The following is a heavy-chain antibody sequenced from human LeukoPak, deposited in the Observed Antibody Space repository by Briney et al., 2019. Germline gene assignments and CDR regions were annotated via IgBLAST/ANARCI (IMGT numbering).Heavy chain of an antibody. D-gene: IGHD4-17*01. V-gene: IGHV3-30*01. Sequence: GGSLRLSCAASGFTFSSYAMHWVRQAPGKGLEWVAVISYDGSNKYYADSVKGRFTISRDNSKNTLYLQMNSLRAEDTAVYYCARDFSYGDPTNYGGQGTRVTVSS. CDR2: ISYDGSNK. J-gene: IGHJ4*02. CDR1: GFTFSSYA. CDR3: ARDFSYGDPTNY.